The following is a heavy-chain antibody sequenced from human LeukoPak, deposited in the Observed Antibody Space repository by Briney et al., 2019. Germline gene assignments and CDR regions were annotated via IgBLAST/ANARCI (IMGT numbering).Heavy chain of an antibody. CDR2: ISSSSSYI. J-gene: IGHJ4*02. Sequence: GGSLRLSCAASGFTFSSYSMNWVRQAPGKGLEWVSSISSSSSYIYYADSVKGRFTISRDNAKNSLYLQMNSLRAEDTAVYYCARDRGILRYLRRPPDYWGQGTLVTVSS. CDR3: ARDRGILRYLRRPPDY. CDR1: GFTFSSYS. V-gene: IGHV3-21*01. D-gene: IGHD3-9*01.